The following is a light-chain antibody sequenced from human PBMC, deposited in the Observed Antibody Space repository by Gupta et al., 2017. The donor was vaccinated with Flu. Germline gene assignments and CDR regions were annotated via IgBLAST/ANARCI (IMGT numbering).Light chain of an antibody. J-gene: IGKJ1*01. Sequence: IVLTQSPAILSSSPGERATLSCRASQSVQYYLAWYQQKPGQAPRLLIYDASTRPTGIPARFSGSGSGTDFTLTISSLQAEDFAVYYCQQGNSCPRTFGQGTKVEIK. CDR1: QSVQYY. CDR2: DAS. CDR3: QQGNSCPRT. V-gene: IGKV3-11*01.